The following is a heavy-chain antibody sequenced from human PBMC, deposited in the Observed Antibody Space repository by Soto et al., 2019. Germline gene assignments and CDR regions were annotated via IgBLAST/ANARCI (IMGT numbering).Heavy chain of an antibody. Sequence: ASVKVSCKASGYTFFTYGVTWVRQAPGQGLEWMGWISTYNGNTNYAENLQGRVTMTTDTSTRTAYMELRSLRSDDTAVYYCARKSSSSSWFDPWGQGTLVTVSS. CDR2: ISTYNGNT. V-gene: IGHV1-18*01. CDR1: GYTFFTYG. D-gene: IGHD6-6*01. J-gene: IGHJ5*02. CDR3: ARKSSSSSWFDP.